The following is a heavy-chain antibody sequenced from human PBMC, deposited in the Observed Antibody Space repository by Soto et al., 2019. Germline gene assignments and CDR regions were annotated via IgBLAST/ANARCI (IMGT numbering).Heavy chain of an antibody. V-gene: IGHV3-66*01. CDR3: AREASSGFFAMFAFDI. J-gene: IGHJ3*02. Sequence: EVQLVESGGGLVQPGGSLRLSCAASGFTVSSNYMSWVRQAPGKGLEWVSVISSGGSTYYADSVKGRFTISRDNSKNTLYLQMNSLRAEDTAVYYCAREASSGFFAMFAFDIWGQGTMVTVSS. D-gene: IGHD1-26*01. CDR2: ISSGGST. CDR1: GFTVSSNY.